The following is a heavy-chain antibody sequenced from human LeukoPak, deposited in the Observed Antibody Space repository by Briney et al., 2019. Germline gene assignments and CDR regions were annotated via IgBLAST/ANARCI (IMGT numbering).Heavy chain of an antibody. V-gene: IGHV3-74*01. CDR3: ATTFGSSGHYFDS. J-gene: IGHJ4*02. Sequence: GGSLRLSCAASGFTFSSYWMNWVRQAPGKGPVWVSRIASDGSSTTYADSVKGRFSISRDNAKNTLYLQMNSLRDEDTAIYYCATTFGSSGHYFDSWGQGTLVTVSS. CDR2: IASDGSST. D-gene: IGHD6-13*01. CDR1: GFTFSSYW.